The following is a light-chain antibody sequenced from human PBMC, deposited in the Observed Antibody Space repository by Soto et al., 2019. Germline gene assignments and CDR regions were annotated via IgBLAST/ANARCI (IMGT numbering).Light chain of an antibody. CDR2: GAS. CDR3: QQTSAFPRT. CDR1: RDISNS. Sequence: IHMTLSASSLSASVGDRVTITCRASRDISNSLAWYQQTQGKAPKLLIRGASSLHRGVPSRFSGGGAGTEFNLTISSLQPEDFATYYCQQTSAFPRTFGQGTKVDIK. V-gene: IGKV1-12*01. J-gene: IGKJ1*01.